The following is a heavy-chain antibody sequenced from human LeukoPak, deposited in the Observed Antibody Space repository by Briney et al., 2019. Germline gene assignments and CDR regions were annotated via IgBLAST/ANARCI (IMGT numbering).Heavy chain of an antibody. D-gene: IGHD4-17*01. J-gene: IGHJ4*02. V-gene: IGHV1-18*01. CDR3: ARAFGKTYGDYLGY. Sequence: ASVKVSCKASGYTFSRYGISWVRQAPGQGLEWMGWISAYNGNTNYAQKVQGRVTMTTDTFTSTAYMELRSLRSDDTAMYYCARAFGKTYGDYLGYWGQGTLVTVSS. CDR2: ISAYNGNT. CDR1: GYTFSRYG.